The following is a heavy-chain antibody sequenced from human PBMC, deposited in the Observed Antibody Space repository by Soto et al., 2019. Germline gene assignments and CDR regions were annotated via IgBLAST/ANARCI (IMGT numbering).Heavy chain of an antibody. CDR3: AKARKAGGGGSFDY. CDR1: GFTFSGYD. Sequence: GGSLRLSCAASGFTFSGYDMHWVRQAPGKGLEWVAVISNDGSNEYYADSVKGRFTISRDNSINALHLQMNSRRNEDRAVYYCAKARKAGGGGSFDYWGQGILVTVSS. CDR2: ISNDGSNE. V-gene: IGHV3-30*18. J-gene: IGHJ4*02. D-gene: IGHD3-16*01.